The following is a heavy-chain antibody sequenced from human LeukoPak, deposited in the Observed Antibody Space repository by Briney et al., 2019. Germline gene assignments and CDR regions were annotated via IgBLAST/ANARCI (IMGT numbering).Heavy chain of an antibody. Sequence: GGSLRLSCAASGFTFSSYSMNWVRQAPGKGLEWVSYISSSSSTIYYADSVKGRFTISRDNAKNSLYLQMNSLRAEDTALYYCAKLSRAAAVFYYYGMDVWGQGTTVTVSS. D-gene: IGHD6-13*01. CDR2: ISSSSSTI. CDR3: AKLSRAAAVFYYYGMDV. CDR1: GFTFSSYS. J-gene: IGHJ6*02. V-gene: IGHV3-48*04.